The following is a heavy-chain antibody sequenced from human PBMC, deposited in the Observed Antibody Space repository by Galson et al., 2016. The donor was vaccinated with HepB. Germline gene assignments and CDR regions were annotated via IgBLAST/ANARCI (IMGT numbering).Heavy chain of an antibody. Sequence: CAISGDSVSSNSAGWYWIRQSPSRGLECLGRTFYRSNWQNDYAESVRSRITITPDTSKNQISLQLNSVTPEDTAVYYCARSYLLGRGFGSWGQGTLVTVSS. J-gene: IGHJ4*02. V-gene: IGHV6-1*01. CDR1: GDSVSSNSAG. D-gene: IGHD3-10*01. CDR3: ARSYLLGRGFGS. CDR2: TFYRSNWQN.